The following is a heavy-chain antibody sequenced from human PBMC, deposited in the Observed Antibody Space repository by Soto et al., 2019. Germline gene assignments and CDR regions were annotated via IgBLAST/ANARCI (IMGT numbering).Heavy chain of an antibody. CDR2: IYPGDSRT. D-gene: IGHD3-10*01. V-gene: IGHV5-51*01. CDR3: ATRRLLSPESSP. Sequence: PGESLKISCKTSGDSFTTDWIGWVRQMPGKGLEWMGVIYPGDSRTRYSPPFQGQVTISADKSIRTAYLQWRSLKASDTALYYCATRRLLSPESSPWGPGTLVTVSS. J-gene: IGHJ5*02. CDR1: GDSFTTDW.